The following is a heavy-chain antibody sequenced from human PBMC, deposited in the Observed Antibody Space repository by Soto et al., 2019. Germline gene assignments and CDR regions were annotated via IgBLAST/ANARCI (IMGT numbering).Heavy chain of an antibody. J-gene: IGHJ4*02. CDR1: GFTFSSYW. Sequence: GGSLRLSCAASGFTFSSYWMSWVRQAPGKGLEWVANIKQDGSEKYYVDSVKGRFTISRDNAKNSLYLQMNSLRAEDTAVYYCARYTIAARRPYYFDYWGQGTLVTVSS. CDR2: IKQDGSEK. CDR3: ARYTIAARRPYYFDY. D-gene: IGHD6-6*01. V-gene: IGHV3-7*01.